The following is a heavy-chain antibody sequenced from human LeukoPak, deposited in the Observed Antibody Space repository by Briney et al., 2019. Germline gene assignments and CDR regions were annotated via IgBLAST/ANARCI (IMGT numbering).Heavy chain of an antibody. J-gene: IGHJ6*02. CDR2: IIPIFGTA. V-gene: IGHV1-69*13. Sequence: SVKVSCKASGGTFSSYAISWVRQAPGQGLEWMGGIIPIFGTANYAQKFQGRVTITADESTSTAYVELSSLRSEDTAVYYCARESTVTSHYYYYGMDVWGQGTTVTVSS. D-gene: IGHD4-17*01. CDR3: ARESTVTSHYYYYGMDV. CDR1: GGTFSSYA.